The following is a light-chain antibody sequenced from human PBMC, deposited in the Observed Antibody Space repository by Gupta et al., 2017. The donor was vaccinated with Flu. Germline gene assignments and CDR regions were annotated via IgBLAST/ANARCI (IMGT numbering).Light chain of an antibody. CDR1: ESVSSDR. V-gene: IGKV3-20*01. J-gene: IGKJ1*01. CDR2: GAS. CDR3: QQYVNSPET. Sequence: EIVLTQSPVTLSFSPGERATLSCRASESVSSDRLAWYKQRPGQAPRLLIYGASNRASDTPDRFSGSGSGTDFTLTISRLEPEDYAVYYCQQYVNSPETFGQGTKVEIK.